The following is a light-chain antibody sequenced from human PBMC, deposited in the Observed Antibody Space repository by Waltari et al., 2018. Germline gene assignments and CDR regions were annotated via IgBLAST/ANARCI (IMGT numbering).Light chain of an antibody. J-gene: IGKJ1*01. CDR1: ASLVHNNGKTY. Sequence: VVLTQTPPSSRVTVGQPASLSRRSSASLVHNNGKTYLSWLHQRPGQPPRVLFYQISNRFSGVPDSFSATGAGTEFTLTISRVEAADVRLYYCMQGTHFPRTFGQGTRV. CDR2: QIS. CDR3: MQGTHFPRT. V-gene: IGKV2-24*01.